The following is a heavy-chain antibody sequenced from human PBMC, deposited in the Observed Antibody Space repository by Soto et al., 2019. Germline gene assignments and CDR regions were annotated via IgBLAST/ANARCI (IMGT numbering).Heavy chain of an antibody. V-gene: IGHV3-15*01. CDR3: TTGGYSYGRDAFDI. Sequence: LGGSLRLSCAASGFTFSNAWMSWVRQAPGKGLEWVGRIKSKTDGGTTDYAAPVKGRFTISRDDSKNTLYLQMNSLKTEDTAVYYCTTGGYSYGRDAFDIWGQGTMVTVSS. J-gene: IGHJ3*02. CDR2: IKSKTDGGTT. CDR1: GFTFSNAW. D-gene: IGHD5-18*01.